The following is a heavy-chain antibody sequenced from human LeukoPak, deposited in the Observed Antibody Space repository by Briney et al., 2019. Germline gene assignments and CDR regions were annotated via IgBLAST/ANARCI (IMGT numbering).Heavy chain of an antibody. CDR3: AKEHGSGRILFDY. Sequence: GGSLRLSCVASGFTFSSYTMSWVRQAPGKGLEWVSAISGSGGSTYYADSVKGRFTISRDNSKNTLYLQMNSLRAEDTAVYYCAKEHGSGRILFDYWGQGTLVTVFS. J-gene: IGHJ4*02. V-gene: IGHV3-23*01. CDR2: ISGSGGST. D-gene: IGHD3-3*01. CDR1: GFTFSSYT.